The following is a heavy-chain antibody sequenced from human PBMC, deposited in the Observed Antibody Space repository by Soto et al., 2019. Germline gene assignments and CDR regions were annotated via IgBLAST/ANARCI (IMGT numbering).Heavy chain of an antibody. Sequence: EVQLLESGGGLVQPGGSLRLSCAASGCTFSSYAMSWVRQAPGKGLEWVSAISGSGGSTYYADSVKGRFTISRDNSKNTLYLQMNSLRAEDTAVYYCAKDLEGYIVVVPAAILVDAIFDYWGQGTLVTVSS. D-gene: IGHD2-2*02. J-gene: IGHJ4*02. V-gene: IGHV3-23*01. CDR3: AKDLEGYIVVVPAAILVDAIFDY. CDR2: ISGSGGST. CDR1: GCTFSSYA.